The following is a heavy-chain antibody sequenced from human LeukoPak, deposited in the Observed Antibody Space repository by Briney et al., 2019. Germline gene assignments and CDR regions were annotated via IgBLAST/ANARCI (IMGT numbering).Heavy chain of an antibody. CDR1: GFTFSSYA. CDR2: ISYDGSKK. CDR3: ARDDDQNGNFQH. V-gene: IGHV3-30*04. J-gene: IGHJ1*01. D-gene: IGHD1-1*01. Sequence: GRSLRLSCAASGFTFSSYAMHWVRQAPGKGLEWVAVISYDGSKKYYADSVKGRFIISRDNSKNTLYMQMNSLRAEDTAVYYCARDDDQNGNFQHWGQGTLVTVSS.